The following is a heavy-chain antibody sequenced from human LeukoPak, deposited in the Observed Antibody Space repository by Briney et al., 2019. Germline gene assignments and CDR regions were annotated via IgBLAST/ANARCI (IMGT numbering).Heavy chain of an antibody. CDR1: GGSISSYY. Sequence: SETLSLTCTVSGGSISSYYWSWIRQPAGNGLEWIGRIFTSGSTNYNASLRSRVTMSVATSKNQFSLKLSSVTAADTAVYYCARGYNWVSPTRNFYYMDVWGKGTTVTVPS. J-gene: IGHJ6*03. V-gene: IGHV4-4*07. D-gene: IGHD1-20*01. CDR2: IFTSGST. CDR3: ARGYNWVSPTRNFYYMDV.